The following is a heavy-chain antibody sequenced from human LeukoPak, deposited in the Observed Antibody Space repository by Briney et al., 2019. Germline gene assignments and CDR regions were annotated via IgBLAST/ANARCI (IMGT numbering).Heavy chain of an antibody. CDR3: VPSDSSGLD. D-gene: IGHD3-22*01. V-gene: IGHV3-74*01. Sequence: GGSLRLSCEASGITFSHYWMHWARQAPGKGLVWVSRTNTDGSSTSYMDSVRGRFTISRDNAKNTIYLQMNSLRAEDTAVYYCVPSDSSGLDWGQGTLVTVSS. CDR1: GITFSHYW. CDR2: TNTDGSST. J-gene: IGHJ4*02.